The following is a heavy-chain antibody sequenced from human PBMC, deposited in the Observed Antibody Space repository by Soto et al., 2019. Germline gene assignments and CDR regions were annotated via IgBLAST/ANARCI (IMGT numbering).Heavy chain of an antibody. CDR1: GFTFSSYA. Sequence: GGSLRLSCAASGFTFSSYAMSWVRRAPGKGLEWVSAISVSGGNTYYADSVKGRFTISRDNSKNTLYLQMNSLRAEDTAVYYCAKARRVVVPAAIGFDPWGQGTLVTVSS. CDR3: AKARRVVVPAAIGFDP. V-gene: IGHV3-23*01. D-gene: IGHD2-2*02. J-gene: IGHJ5*02. CDR2: ISVSGGNT.